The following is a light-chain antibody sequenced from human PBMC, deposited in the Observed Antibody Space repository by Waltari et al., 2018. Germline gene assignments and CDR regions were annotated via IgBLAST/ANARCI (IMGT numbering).Light chain of an antibody. CDR3: QQYYSYPWT. CDR2: AAS. CDR1: QGITNY. Sequence: DIQLTQSPSSLSASVGDEVTITCRASQGITNYLAWFQKKPGKAPKALIYAASNLQGGVPSRFSGRRSGTDFTLNIRNLQAEDFATYYCQQYYSYPWTFGQGTKVEVK. V-gene: IGKV1-16*01. J-gene: IGKJ1*01.